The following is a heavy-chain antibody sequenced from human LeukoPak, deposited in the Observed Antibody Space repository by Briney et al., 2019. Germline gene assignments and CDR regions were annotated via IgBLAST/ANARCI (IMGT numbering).Heavy chain of an antibody. CDR1: GFTFSRYA. CDR3: ARDGGYDFWSGYYQDY. D-gene: IGHD3-3*01. CDR2: ISYDANIGSNK. Sequence: GRSLTLSCATSGFTFSRYAMHWVRQAPGKGLEWVALISYDANIGSNKYYADSVKGRFTISRDNSKDTLYLQMNSLRAEDTAVYYCARDGGYDFWSGYYQDYWGQGTLVTVSS. J-gene: IGHJ4*02. V-gene: IGHV3-30-3*01.